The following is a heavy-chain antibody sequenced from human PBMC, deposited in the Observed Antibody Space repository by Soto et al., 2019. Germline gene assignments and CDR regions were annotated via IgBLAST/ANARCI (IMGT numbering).Heavy chain of an antibody. CDR2: INAGNGNT. D-gene: IGHD2-2*01. V-gene: IGHV1-3*05. J-gene: IGHJ6*02. CDR3: ARDGCISSSCYGRWDYSGMDA. Sequence: QVQLVQSGAAEKKPGASVKVSCKASGYTFTSYAMHWVRQAPGQRLEWMGWINAGNGNTKYSQKFQGRVTITRDTSASAVHMEPSRLRSEDTAVYYCARDGCISSSCYGRWDYSGMDAWGQGTTVTVS. CDR1: GYTFTSYA.